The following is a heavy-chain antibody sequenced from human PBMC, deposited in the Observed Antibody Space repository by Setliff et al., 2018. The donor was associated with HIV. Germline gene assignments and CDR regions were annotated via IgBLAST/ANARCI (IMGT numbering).Heavy chain of an antibody. J-gene: IGHJ6*02. CDR1: GFDLGDYA. CDR3: ARKLRPGHGVDV. V-gene: IGHV3-49*04. CDR2: IRSEEYGGTS. Sequence: GGSLRLSCAGVGFDLGDYAVTWVRQAPGKGLEWVSFIRSEEYGGTSAFAASVKGRFTISRDDTRGIAYLQMNSLQTEDTGVYYCARKLRPGHGVDVWGQGTTVTVS. D-gene: IGHD3-10*01.